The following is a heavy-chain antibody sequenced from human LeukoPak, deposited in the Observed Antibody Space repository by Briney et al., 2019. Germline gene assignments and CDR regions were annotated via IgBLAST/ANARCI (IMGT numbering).Heavy chain of an antibody. Sequence: PSETLSLTCTVSGYSINSGDCWGWIRLVPGKGLEWVASVSHSGHPYYNPSLKSRVTIFADTSNSQFSLQLSSVTAADTAVYYCARDGGSYYTASPNSWFGLWGQGTLVTVSS. D-gene: IGHD2-2*02. CDR2: VSHSGHP. CDR1: GYSINSGDC. J-gene: IGHJ5*02. CDR3: ARDGGSYYTASPNSWFGL. V-gene: IGHV4-38-2*02.